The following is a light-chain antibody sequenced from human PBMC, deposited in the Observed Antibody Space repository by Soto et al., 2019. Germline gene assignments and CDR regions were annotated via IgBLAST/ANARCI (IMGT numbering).Light chain of an antibody. Sequence: QSVLTQPPSASGTPGQRVTISCSGSSSNIGTKSVNWYQQLPGTAPKLLIFNTNQRPSGVPGRFSGYRSGTSASLAISGLESDDEADYYCAAWDDTLDGWVFGGGTKLTVL. CDR1: SSNIGTKS. V-gene: IGLV1-44*01. CDR2: NTN. CDR3: AAWDDTLDGWV. J-gene: IGLJ3*02.